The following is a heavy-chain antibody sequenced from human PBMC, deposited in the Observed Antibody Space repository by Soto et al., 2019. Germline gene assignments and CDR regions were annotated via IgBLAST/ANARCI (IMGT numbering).Heavy chain of an antibody. CDR2: IIPLFRRP. CDR1: GGTFSSYA. J-gene: IGHJ6*02. D-gene: IGHD2-21*01. V-gene: IGHV1-69*05. Sequence: QVQLVQSGAEVKEPGSSVKVSCQASGGTFSSYALSWVRQAPGQGLEWMGGIIPLFRRPDYAQKFQGRIRIPRDESTSTAYMELSSLRSGDTAIYYCARDNGRPQLGGDYYYITEIWGQGTTITVSS. CDR3: ARDNGRPQLGGDYYYITEI.